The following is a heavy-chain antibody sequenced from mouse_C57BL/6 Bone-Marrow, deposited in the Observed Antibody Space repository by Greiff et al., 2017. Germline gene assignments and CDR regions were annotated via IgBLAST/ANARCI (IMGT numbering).Heavy chain of an antibody. CDR1: GFSLTSYG. J-gene: IGHJ3*01. CDR3: ASERINSSNWCAY. D-gene: IGHD1-1*01. Sequence: VKLVESGPGLVAPSQSLSITCTVSGFSLTSYGVDWVRQSPGKGLEWLGVIWGVGSTNYNSALKSRLSISKDNSKSQVFLKMNSLQTDDTAMYYCASERINSSNWCAYWGQGTLVTVSA. V-gene: IGHV2-6*01. CDR2: IWGVGST.